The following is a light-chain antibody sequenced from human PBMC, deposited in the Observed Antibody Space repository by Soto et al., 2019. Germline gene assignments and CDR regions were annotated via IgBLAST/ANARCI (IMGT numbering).Light chain of an antibody. Sequence: QSVLTQPPSASGSPGQSVTISCTGTSSDVGGYNYVSWYQQHPGKAPKLMIYEVSKRPSGVPDRFSGSKSGNTASLTVSGLQAEDEADYYCSSYEGSNNFAPYVFRTGTKVNVL. J-gene: IGLJ1*01. CDR2: EVS. CDR1: SSDVGGYNY. V-gene: IGLV2-8*01. CDR3: SSYEGSNNFAPYV.